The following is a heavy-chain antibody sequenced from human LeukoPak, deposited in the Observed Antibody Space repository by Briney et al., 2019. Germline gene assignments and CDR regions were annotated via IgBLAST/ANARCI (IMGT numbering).Heavy chain of an antibody. CDR3: ARAAPNSWVLDY. Sequence: GGSLTLSCAASGFTFNNYLMHGVGQAPARGLMWVSRVNSDGSSTTYADSVKGRFTISRNNAKNTLFLQMNSLRAEDTAVYYCARAAPNSWVLDYWGQGTLVTVSS. CDR1: GFTFNNYL. J-gene: IGHJ4*02. V-gene: IGHV3-74*01. CDR2: VNSDGSST. D-gene: IGHD6-13*01.